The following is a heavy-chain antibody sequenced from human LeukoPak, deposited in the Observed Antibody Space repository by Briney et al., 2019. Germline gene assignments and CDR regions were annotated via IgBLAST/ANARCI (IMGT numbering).Heavy chain of an antibody. CDR2: FDPEDGET. J-gene: IGHJ6*02. D-gene: IGHD3-3*01. V-gene: IGHV1-24*01. CDR3: ARDITIFGVVHYYYYGMDV. CDR1: GYTLTELS. Sequence: ASVKVSCKVSGYTLTELSMHWVRQAPGKGLEWMGGFDPEDGETIYAQKFQGRVTMTTDTSTSTAYMELRSLRSDDTAVYYCARDITIFGVVHYYYYGMDVWGQGTTVTVSS.